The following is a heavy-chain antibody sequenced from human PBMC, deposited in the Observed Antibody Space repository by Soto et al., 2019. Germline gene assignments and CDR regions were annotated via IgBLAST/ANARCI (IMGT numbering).Heavy chain of an antibody. CDR3: AHMPHIIAAAGTGPRASFDY. Sequence: QITLKESGPTLVKPTQTLTLTCTFSGFSLSTSGVGVGWIRQPPGKALEWLALIYCDDDKRYSPSLKSRLTITKATSKNQVVLTMTNMDPVDTATYYCAHMPHIIAAAGTGPRASFDYWGQGTLVTVSS. V-gene: IGHV2-5*02. D-gene: IGHD6-13*01. J-gene: IGHJ4*02. CDR2: IYCDDDK. CDR1: GFSLSTSGVG.